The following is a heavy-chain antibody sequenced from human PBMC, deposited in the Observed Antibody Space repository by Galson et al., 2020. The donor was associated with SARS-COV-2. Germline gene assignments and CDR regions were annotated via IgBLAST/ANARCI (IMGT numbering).Heavy chain of an antibody. D-gene: IGHD5-12*01. CDR3: ATVEMATMNFNY. J-gene: IGHJ4*02. V-gene: IGHV4-30-2*01. CDR1: SGSISRGGYS. Sequence: SETLSLTCAVSSGSISRGGYSWSWLRQPPGKGLEWLGYIYYSGHTYYNPSLKGRLTISEDDSRSQFSLKLASVTAADTAVYYCATVEMATMNFNYWGQGTLVTVSS. CDR2: IYYSGHT.